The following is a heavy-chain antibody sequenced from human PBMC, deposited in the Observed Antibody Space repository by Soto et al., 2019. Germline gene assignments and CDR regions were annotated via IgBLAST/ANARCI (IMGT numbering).Heavy chain of an antibody. V-gene: IGHV4-4*07. CDR1: GGSISGDY. CDR3: ARDRCSGGSCYEGHFDY. Sequence: SETLSLTCVVSGGSISGDYWNWVRQPGGKGLEWIGRIYTSGSTDYNPSLKSRVTISVDTSKNQFSLKLRSVTAADTAMYYCARDRCSGGSCYEGHFDYWGQGTLVTVSS. J-gene: IGHJ4*02. CDR2: IYTSGST. D-gene: IGHD2-15*01.